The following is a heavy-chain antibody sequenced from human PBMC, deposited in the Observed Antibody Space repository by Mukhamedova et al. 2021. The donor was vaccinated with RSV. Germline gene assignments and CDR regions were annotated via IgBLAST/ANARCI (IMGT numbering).Heavy chain of an antibody. D-gene: IGHD6-19*01. CDR2: SGGST. V-gene: IGHV3-53*04. Sequence: SGGSTYYADSVKGRFTISRHNSKNTLYLQMNSLRAEDMAVYYCARMAVAGTGGGLDYWGQGTLVTVSS. CDR3: ARMAVAGTGGGLDY. J-gene: IGHJ4*02.